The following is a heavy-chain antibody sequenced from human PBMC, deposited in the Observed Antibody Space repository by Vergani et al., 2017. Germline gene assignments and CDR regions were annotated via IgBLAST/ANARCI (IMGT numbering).Heavy chain of an antibody. CDR1: GGTFSSYA. J-gene: IGHJ4*02. Sequence: QVQLVQSGAEVKKPGSSVKVSCKASGGTFSSYAISWVRQAPGQGLEWMGRIITIFGTANYAQKFQGRVTITADESTSTAYMELSSLRSEDTAVYYCARDPDGDYYGSGSGDYWGQGTLVTVSS. V-gene: IGHV1-69*13. CDR2: IITIFGTA. CDR3: ARDPDGDYYGSGSGDY. D-gene: IGHD3-10*01.